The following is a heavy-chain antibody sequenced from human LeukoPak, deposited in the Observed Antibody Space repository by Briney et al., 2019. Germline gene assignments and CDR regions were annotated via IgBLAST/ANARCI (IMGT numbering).Heavy chain of an antibody. J-gene: IGHJ4*02. Sequence: SGGSLRLSCAASGFTFSSYSMNWVRQAPGKGLEWVSSISSSSYIYYADSVKGRFTISRDNAKNSLYLQMNSLRAEDTAAYYCARATFRIPDDYWGQGTLVTVSS. V-gene: IGHV3-21*01. CDR1: GFTFSSYS. CDR2: ISSSSYI. CDR3: ARATFRIPDDY. D-gene: IGHD1-20*01.